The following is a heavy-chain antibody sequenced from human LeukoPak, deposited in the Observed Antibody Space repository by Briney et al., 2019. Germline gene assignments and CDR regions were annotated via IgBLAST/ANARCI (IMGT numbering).Heavy chain of an antibody. Sequence: PSETLSLTCTVSHDSISTYSWSWIRQPPGKGLESLGYVSYSGTTNYNPSLKSRVTMSVDTSKSQFSLTLRSVTAADTAVYYCAGRYCTSTMCYVGAVAGYEFWGQGALVTVSS. J-gene: IGHJ4*02. D-gene: IGHD6-19*01. V-gene: IGHV4-59*13. CDR1: HDSISTYS. CDR2: VSYSGTT. CDR3: AGRYCTSTMCYVGAVAGYEF.